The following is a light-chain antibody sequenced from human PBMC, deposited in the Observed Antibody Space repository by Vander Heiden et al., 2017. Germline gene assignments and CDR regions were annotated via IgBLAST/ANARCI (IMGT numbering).Light chain of an antibody. CDR3: QQYYSIPRT. J-gene: IGKJ1*01. CDR1: QSVLHSSNNKNY. Sequence: DIVMTQSPDSLAVSLGERATINCKSSQSVLHSSNNKNYLAWYQQKPGQPPRLLIYWASTRESGVPDRFSGSGSGTDFTLTISSLQAEDVAVYYCQQYYSIPRTFAYGTKVEIK. V-gene: IGKV4-1*01. CDR2: WAS.